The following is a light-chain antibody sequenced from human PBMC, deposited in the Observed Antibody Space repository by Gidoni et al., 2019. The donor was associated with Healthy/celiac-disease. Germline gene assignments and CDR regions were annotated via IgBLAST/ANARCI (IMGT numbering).Light chain of an antibody. CDR3: QQYGSSPLT. CDR2: GAS. CDR1: QSVSSSY. Sequence: EIVLTQPPGTLSLSPGERATLSCRASQSVSSSYLAWYQQKPGQAPRLLIYGASSRDTGIPDRFSGSGSGTDFTLTISRLEPEDFAVYYCQQYGSSPLTFGGGTKVEIK. J-gene: IGKJ4*01. V-gene: IGKV3-20*01.